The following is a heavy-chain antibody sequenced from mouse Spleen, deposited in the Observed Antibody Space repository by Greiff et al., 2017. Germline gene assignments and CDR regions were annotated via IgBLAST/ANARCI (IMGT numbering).Heavy chain of an antibody. D-gene: IGHD1-1*02. CDR2: INPYDGCT. Sequence: VQLQQSGPELVKPGASVKLPCKASGYTFTGYYMAWVKQRHGESLEWIGDINPYDGCTNYNPKFKGQATLTVDKSSSTAYLELRSLTSEDTAVFYSAGGDHVAYWGQGTLLTVSA. V-gene: IGHV1-18*01. J-gene: IGHJ3*01. CDR1: GYTFTGYY. CDR3: AGGDHVAY.